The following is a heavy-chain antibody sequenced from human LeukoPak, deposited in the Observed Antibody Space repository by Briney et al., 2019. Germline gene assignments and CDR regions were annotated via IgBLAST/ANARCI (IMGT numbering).Heavy chain of an antibody. CDR1: GFIFSNYA. D-gene: IGHD6-19*01. CDR3: AKDMNSWRDGSGLGDYFDY. J-gene: IGHJ4*02. Sequence: AGGSLRLSCAASGFIFSNYAMTWGRQAPGKGLEWVSAIGGSRGNTYYADSVRGRFTISRDNSKSTLYLQMNSLGADDTAVYYCAKDMNSWRDGSGLGDYFDYWGQGTLVTVSS. CDR2: IGGSRGNT. V-gene: IGHV3-23*01.